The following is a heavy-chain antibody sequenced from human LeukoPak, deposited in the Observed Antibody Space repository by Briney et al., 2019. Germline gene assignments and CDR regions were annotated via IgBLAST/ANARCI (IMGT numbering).Heavy chain of an antibody. CDR1: GFTFSSYG. Sequence: GGTLRLSCAASGFTFSSYGMSWVRQAPGKGLEWVSAISGSGGSTYYADSVKGRFTISRDNSKNTLYLQVNSLRAEDTAVYYCAKGRITMVRGAHPDFDYWGQGTLVTVSS. CDR3: AKGRITMVRGAHPDFDY. J-gene: IGHJ4*02. V-gene: IGHV3-23*01. D-gene: IGHD3-10*01. CDR2: ISGSGGST.